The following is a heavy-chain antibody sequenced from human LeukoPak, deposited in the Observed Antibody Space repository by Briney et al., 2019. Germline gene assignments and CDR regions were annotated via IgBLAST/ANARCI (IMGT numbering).Heavy chain of an antibody. D-gene: IGHD1-26*01. Sequence: GGSLRLSCAASGFTFSDYYMSWIRQAPGKGLEWVSYISSSGSTIYYADSVKGRFTISRDNAMNSLYLQMNSLRAEDSAVYYCAKTMGAIDHDYWGQGTLVTVSS. CDR1: GFTFSDYY. V-gene: IGHV3-11*04. CDR3: AKTMGAIDHDY. J-gene: IGHJ4*02. CDR2: ISSSGSTI.